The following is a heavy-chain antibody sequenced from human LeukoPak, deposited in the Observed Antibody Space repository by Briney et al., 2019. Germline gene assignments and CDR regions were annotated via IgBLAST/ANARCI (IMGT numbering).Heavy chain of an antibody. D-gene: IGHD3-10*01. Sequence: PSETLSLTCAVYGGSFSGYYWGWVRQPPGKGLEWIGEINKRGDTDYNPSLKGRVTVSLDASKNQFSLKLSSVTAADTAVYYCARGYGSGSYYKYWGQGTLVTVSS. CDR1: GGSFSGYY. CDR3: ARGYGSGSYYKY. V-gene: IGHV4-34*01. J-gene: IGHJ4*02. CDR2: INKRGDT.